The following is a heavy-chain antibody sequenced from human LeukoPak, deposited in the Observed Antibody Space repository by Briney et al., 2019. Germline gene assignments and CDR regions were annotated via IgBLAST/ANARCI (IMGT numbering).Heavy chain of an antibody. D-gene: IGHD3-22*01. V-gene: IGHV3-23*01. CDR3: AKDVHYYDSSGYYYGY. CDR2: ISGSGGST. J-gene: IGHJ4*02. CDR1: GFTFSSYA. Sequence: GGSLRLSCAASGFTFSSYAMSWVRQAPGKGLEWVSAISGSGGSTYYADSVKGRFTISRGNSKNTLYLQMNSLRAEDTAVYYCAKDVHYYDSSGYYYGYWGQGTLVTVSS.